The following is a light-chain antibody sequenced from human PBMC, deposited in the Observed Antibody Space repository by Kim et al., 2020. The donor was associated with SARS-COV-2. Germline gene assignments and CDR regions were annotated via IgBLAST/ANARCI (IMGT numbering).Light chain of an antibody. Sequence: EIVMTQSPATLSLSPGERAPLSCRASQSVSSNLAWYQQKPGQAPRLLIYGASTRATGIPARFSGSGSGTEFTLTISSLESEDFAVYYCQQYNNWPRTFGQGTKVDIK. CDR2: GAS. CDR3: QQYNNWPRT. V-gene: IGKV3-15*01. CDR1: QSVSSN. J-gene: IGKJ1*01.